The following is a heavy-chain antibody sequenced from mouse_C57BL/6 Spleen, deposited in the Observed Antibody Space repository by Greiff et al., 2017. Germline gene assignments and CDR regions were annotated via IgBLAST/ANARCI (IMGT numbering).Heavy chain of an antibody. CDR2: IDPSDSYT. CDR3: SRKEDYDYDGGAWFAY. V-gene: IGHV1-69*01. CDR1: GYTFTSYW. J-gene: IGHJ3*01. D-gene: IGHD2-4*01. Sequence: QVQLQQPGAELVMPGASVKLSCKASGYTFTSYWMHWVKQRPGQGLEWIGEIDPSDSYTNYNQKFKGKSTLTVDKASSTAYMQLSSLTSEDSAVYYCSRKEDYDYDGGAWFAYWGQGTLVTVSA.